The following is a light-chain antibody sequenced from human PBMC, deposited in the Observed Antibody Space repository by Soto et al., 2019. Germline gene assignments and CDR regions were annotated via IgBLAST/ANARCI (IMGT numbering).Light chain of an antibody. CDR2: EVS. V-gene: IGLV2-8*01. Sequence: QCVLNKPASAYGSPGQSVTISCTGTSSDVGAYNYVSWYQQLPGKAPKLIIYEVSKRPSGVPDRFSGSKSGNTASLTVSGLQAEDEADYYCTSYAGTYSFFYVFGTGTKVTVL. CDR1: SSDVGAYNY. J-gene: IGLJ1*01. CDR3: TSYAGTYSFFYV.